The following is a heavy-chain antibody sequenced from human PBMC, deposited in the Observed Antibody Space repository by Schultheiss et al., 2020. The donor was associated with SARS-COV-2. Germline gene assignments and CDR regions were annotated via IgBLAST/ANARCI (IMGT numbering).Heavy chain of an antibody. CDR2: IGTAGDT. J-gene: IGHJ4*02. CDR1: GFTFSSYD. CDR3: AREKSGTYYDFWSGLSLFDY. D-gene: IGHD3-3*01. Sequence: GGSLRLSCAASGFTFSSYDMHWVRQATGKGLEWVSAIGTAGDTYYQGSVKGRFTISRENAKNSLYLQINSLRAEDTAVYYCAREKSGTYYDFWSGLSLFDYWGQGALVTVSS. V-gene: IGHV3-13*04.